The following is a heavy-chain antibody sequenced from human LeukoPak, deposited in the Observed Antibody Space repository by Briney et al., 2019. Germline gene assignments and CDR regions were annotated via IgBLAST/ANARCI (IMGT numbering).Heavy chain of an antibody. D-gene: IGHD4-17*01. CDR3: AKEGTDYGDYPYFFDY. Sequence: GGSLRPSCAASGFTFNIFGMHWVRQAPGKGLEWVAIISFDGSRRFYADSVRGRFTVSRDNSKNTLFLQMDSLSADDTGVYYCAKEGTDYGDYPYFFDYWGQGTLVTVSS. J-gene: IGHJ4*02. CDR1: GFTFNIFG. V-gene: IGHV3-30*18. CDR2: ISFDGSRR.